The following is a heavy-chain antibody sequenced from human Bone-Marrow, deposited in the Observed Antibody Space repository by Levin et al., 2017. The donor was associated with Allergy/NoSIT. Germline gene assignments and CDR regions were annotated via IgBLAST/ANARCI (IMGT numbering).Heavy chain of an antibody. V-gene: IGHV1-8*01. D-gene: IGHD2-21*01. CDR1: GYTFTSYD. CDR2: MNPNSGNT. Sequence: ASVKVSCKASGYTFTSYDINWVRQATGQGLEWMGWMNPNSGNTGYAQKFQGRVTMTRNTSISTAYMELSSLRSEDTAVYYCARVAGYYYYYGMDVWGQGTTVTVSS. CDR3: ARVAGYYYYYGMDV. J-gene: IGHJ6*02.